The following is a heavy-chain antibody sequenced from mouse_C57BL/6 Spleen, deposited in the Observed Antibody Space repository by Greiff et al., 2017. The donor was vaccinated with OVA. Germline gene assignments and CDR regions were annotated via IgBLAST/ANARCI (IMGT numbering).Heavy chain of an antibody. CDR1: GYAFSSSW. J-gene: IGHJ2*01. Sequence: VQLQQSGPELVKPGASVKISCKASGYAFSSSWMNWVKQRPGKGLEWIGRIYPGDGDTNYNGKFKGKATLTADKSSSTAYMQLSSLTSEDSAVYFCARWGSNYVDYWGQGTTLTVSS. CDR3: ARWGSNYVDY. CDR2: IYPGDGDT. V-gene: IGHV1-82*01. D-gene: IGHD5-1*01.